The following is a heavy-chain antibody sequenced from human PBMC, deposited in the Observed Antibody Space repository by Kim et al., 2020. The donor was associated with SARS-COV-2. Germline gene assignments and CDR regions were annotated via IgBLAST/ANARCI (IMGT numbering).Heavy chain of an antibody. D-gene: IGHD5-12*01. V-gene: IGHV4-39*01. Sequence: SETLSLTCTVSGGSISSSSYYWGWIRQPPGKGLEWIGSIYYSGSTYYNPSLKSRITISVDTSKNQFSLKLSSVTAADTAVYYCAGGRDGYNHLVWGAFDIWGQGTMVTVSS. CDR1: GGSISSSSYY. CDR3: AGGRDGYNHLVWGAFDI. CDR2: IYYSGST. J-gene: IGHJ3*02.